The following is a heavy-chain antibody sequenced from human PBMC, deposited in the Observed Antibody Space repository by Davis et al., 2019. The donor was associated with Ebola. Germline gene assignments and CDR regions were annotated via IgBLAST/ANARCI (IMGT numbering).Heavy chain of an antibody. CDR3: LTAAGNYYYYGMDV. Sequence: GESLKISCAASGFTFSSYSMNWVRQAPGKGLEWVSYISSCSSTIYYADSVKGRFTISRDNAKNSLYLQMNSLRDEDTAVYYCLTAAGNYYYYGMDVWGQGTTVTVSS. CDR1: GFTFSSYS. CDR2: ISSCSSTI. D-gene: IGHD6-13*01. J-gene: IGHJ6*02. V-gene: IGHV3-48*02.